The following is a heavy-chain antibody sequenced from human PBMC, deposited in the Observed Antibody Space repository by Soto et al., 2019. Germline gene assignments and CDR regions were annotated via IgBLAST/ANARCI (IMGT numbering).Heavy chain of an antibody. V-gene: IGHV1-3*01. J-gene: IGHJ4*02. CDR2: INAGNGDT. CDR3: ARAGYCVSTSCHSFDC. Sequence: VASVKVSCKASGYSITSYLMYWVRQAPGQRLEWMGWINAGNGDTKFSQRFQGRVTITRDTSASTAYMELSSLRSEDTAVYYCARAGYCVSTSCHSFDCWGQGTLVTVSS. D-gene: IGHD2-2*01. CDR1: GYSITSYL.